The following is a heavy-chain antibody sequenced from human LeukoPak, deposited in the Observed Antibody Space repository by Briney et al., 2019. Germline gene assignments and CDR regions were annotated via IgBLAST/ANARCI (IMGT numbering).Heavy chain of an antibody. D-gene: IGHD3-22*01. CDR1: GFTFDDYA. V-gene: IGHV3-43*02. CDR3: AKGGDSSGYHYPFDY. Sequence: GGSLRLSCAASGFTFDDYAMHWVRQAPGKGLEWVSLISGDGGSTYYAGSVKGRFTISRNNSKNSLYLQMNSLRTEDTALYYCAKGGDSSGYHYPFDYWGQGTLVTVSS. CDR2: ISGDGGST. J-gene: IGHJ4*02.